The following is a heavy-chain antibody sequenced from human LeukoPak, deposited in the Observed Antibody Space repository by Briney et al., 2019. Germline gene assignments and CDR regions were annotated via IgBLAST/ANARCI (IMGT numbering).Heavy chain of an antibody. J-gene: IGHJ2*01. CDR3: ARSFGELLTTWYFDL. V-gene: IGHV5-51*01. CDR1: GYSFTSYW. CDR2: IYPGDSDT. D-gene: IGHD3-10*01. Sequence: GESLKISCKGSGYSFTSYWIGWVRQMPGKGLEWMGIIYPGDSDTRYSPSFQGEVTISADNSISTAYLQWSSLKASDTAMYYCARSFGELLTTWYFDLWGRGTLVTVSS.